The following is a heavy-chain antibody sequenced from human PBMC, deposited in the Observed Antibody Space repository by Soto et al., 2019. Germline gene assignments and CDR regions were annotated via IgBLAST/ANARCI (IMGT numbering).Heavy chain of an antibody. CDR3: ASQEYSSSWYSLGSSTYYYGMDV. CDR2: INAGNGNT. V-gene: IGHV1-3*01. J-gene: IGHJ6*02. D-gene: IGHD6-13*01. CDR1: GYTFTSYA. Sequence: ASVKVSCKASGYTFTSYAMHWVRQAPGQRLEWMGWINAGNGNTKYSQKFQGRVTITRDTSASTAYMELGSLRSEDTAVYYCASQEYSSSWYSLGSSTYYYGMDVWGQGTTVTVSS.